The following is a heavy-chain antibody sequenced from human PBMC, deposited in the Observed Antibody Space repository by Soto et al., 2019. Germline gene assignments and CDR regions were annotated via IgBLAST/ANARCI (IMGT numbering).Heavy chain of an antibody. CDR1: GYTFTSYG. J-gene: IGHJ4*02. CDR3: ARNSIAVAGTPYFDY. V-gene: IGHV1-18*04. Sequence: ASVKVSCKASGYTFTSYGISWVRQAPGQGLEWMGWISAYNGNTNYAQKLQGRVTMTTDTSTSTAYMELRSLRSDDTAVYYCARNSIAVAGTPYFDYWGQGTLVTVSS. CDR2: ISAYNGNT. D-gene: IGHD6-19*01.